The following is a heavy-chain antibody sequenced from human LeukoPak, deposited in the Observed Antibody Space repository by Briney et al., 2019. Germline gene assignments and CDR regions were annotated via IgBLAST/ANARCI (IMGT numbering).Heavy chain of an antibody. CDR2: ISYDGSNK. D-gene: IGHD6-13*01. CDR1: GFTFSSYA. Sequence: PGRCLRLSYAASGFTFSSYAMHWVRQAPGKGLEWVAVISYDGSNKYYADSVKGRFTISRDNSKNSLYLQMNSLRAEDTAVYYCARQPRIAPDAFDIWGQGTMVTVSS. V-gene: IGHV3-30-3*01. CDR3: ARQPRIAPDAFDI. J-gene: IGHJ3*02.